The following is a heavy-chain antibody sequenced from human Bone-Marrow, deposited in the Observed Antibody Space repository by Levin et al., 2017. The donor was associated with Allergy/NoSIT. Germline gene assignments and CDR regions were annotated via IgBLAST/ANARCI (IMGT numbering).Heavy chain of an antibody. CDR1: GGSINNGDYS. CDR3: AKSPIPINYYYGMDV. V-gene: IGHV4-30-2*01. J-gene: IGHJ6*02. D-gene: IGHD2-2*01. Sequence: PSETLSLTCAVSGGSINNGDYSWNWIRQPPGKGLEWIGYIYHSGPTFYNPSLNSRVTLSLDKSKNQFSLRLTSVTAADTAVYYCAKSPIPINYYYGMDVWGPGTTVAVSS. CDR2: IYHSGPT.